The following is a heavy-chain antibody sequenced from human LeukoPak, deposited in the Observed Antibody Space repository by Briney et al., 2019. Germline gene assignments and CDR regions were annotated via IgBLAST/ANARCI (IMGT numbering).Heavy chain of an antibody. CDR2: INYRGST. D-gene: IGHD5-24*01. CDR1: GGSFSSDY. CDR3: ARGSGFNSPFDH. J-gene: IGHJ4*02. V-gene: IGHV4-34*01. Sequence: SETLSLTCAVSGGSFSSDYWSWIRQPPGKGLEWIGEINYRGSTIYNPSLETRVTISAGTSKNQFSLKLSSVTAADTAVYYCARGSGFNSPFDHWCQGTLVTVSS.